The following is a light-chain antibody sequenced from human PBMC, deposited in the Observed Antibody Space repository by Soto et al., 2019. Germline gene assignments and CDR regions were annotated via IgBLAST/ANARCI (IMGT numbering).Light chain of an antibody. V-gene: IGKV3-20*01. Sequence: EIVLTQSPGTLSLSPGERATLSCRASQSVSSSYLAWYQHKPGQAPRLLIYGASSRATGIPDRFSGSGAGTDFTLTISRLEPEDFAVYYCQQDVSSPLTVGGGPKVDIQ. CDR1: QSVSSSY. CDR2: GAS. J-gene: IGKJ4*01. CDR3: QQDVSSPLT.